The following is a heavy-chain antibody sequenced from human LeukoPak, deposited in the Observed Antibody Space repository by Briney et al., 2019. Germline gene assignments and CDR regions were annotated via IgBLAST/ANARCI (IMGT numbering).Heavy chain of an antibody. V-gene: IGHV5-51*01. J-gene: IGHJ4*02. CDR2: IYPGDSDT. CDR1: GYGFTSYW. Sequence: GESLKISCKGFGYGFTSYWIGWVRQMPGKGLEWMGIIYPGDSDTRYSPSFQGQVTISADKSISTAYLQWSSLKASDTAMYYCVRLDGYCSSTSCRLGDYWGQGTLVTVSS. D-gene: IGHD2-2*03. CDR3: VRLDGYCSSTSCRLGDY.